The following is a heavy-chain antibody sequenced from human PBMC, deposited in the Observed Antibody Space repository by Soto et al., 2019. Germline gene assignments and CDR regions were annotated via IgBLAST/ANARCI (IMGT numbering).Heavy chain of an antibody. CDR2: ISSSGSSM. D-gene: IGHD3-3*01. Sequence: VQLVESGGGLVKPGGSLRLSCAAAGFTFSDYQMSWIRQAPGKGLEWLSYISSSGSSMFYADSVRGRFTISRDNAKNSLYLQMNSLRAEDTAVYYCAAQSPDDFSALDYWGQGSLVTVSS. J-gene: IGHJ4*02. V-gene: IGHV3-11*01. CDR3: AAQSPDDFSALDY. CDR1: GFTFSDYQ.